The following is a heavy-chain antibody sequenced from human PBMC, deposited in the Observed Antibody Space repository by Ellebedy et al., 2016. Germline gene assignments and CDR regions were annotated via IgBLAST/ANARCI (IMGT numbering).Heavy chain of an antibody. CDR3: ARALKAGAGPYSYWYFDL. J-gene: IGHJ2*01. CDR1: GGSISSSNW. V-gene: IGHV4-4*02. D-gene: IGHD1-26*01. Sequence: SETLSLTCAVSGGSISSSNWWSWVRPPPGKGLEWIGEIYHSGSTNYNPSLKSRVTISVDKSKNQFSLKLSSVTAADTAVYYCARALKAGAGPYSYWYFDLWGRGTLVTVSS. CDR2: IYHSGST.